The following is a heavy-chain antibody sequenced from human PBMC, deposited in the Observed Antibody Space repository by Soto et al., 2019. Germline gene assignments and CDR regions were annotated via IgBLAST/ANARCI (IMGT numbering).Heavy chain of an antibody. D-gene: IGHD3-10*01. Sequence: SETLSLTCTVSGGSVSSGSYYWSWIRQPPGKGLEGIGYIYSSGSTNYNPSLKSRVTISVDTSKNQFSLKLSSVTAADTAVYYCARASMVRGAERGFDPWGQGTLVTVSS. CDR3: ARASMVRGAERGFDP. J-gene: IGHJ5*02. CDR2: IYSSGST. CDR1: GGSVSSGSYY. V-gene: IGHV4-61*01.